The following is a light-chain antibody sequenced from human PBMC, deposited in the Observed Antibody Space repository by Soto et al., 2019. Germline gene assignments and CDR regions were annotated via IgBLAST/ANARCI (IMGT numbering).Light chain of an antibody. CDR2: DVT. CDR3: SSFSSSSTLV. V-gene: IGLV2-14*03. Sequence: QSVLSQPASVSGSPGQSITISCTGTSNDVGGYNHVSWFQQHPGKAPKLLIYDVTNRPSGVSNRFSGSKSGNTASLTISGLQAEDEADYYCSSFSSSSTLVFGGGTKVTVL. J-gene: IGLJ2*01. CDR1: SNDVGGYNH.